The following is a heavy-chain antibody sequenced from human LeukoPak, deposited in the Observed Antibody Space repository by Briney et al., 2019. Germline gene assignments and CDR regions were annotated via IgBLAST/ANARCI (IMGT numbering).Heavy chain of an antibody. D-gene: IGHD6-13*01. CDR1: GFTFSSYG. CDR2: ISYDGSNK. CDR3: ARVSGVAAAAPYSDYGMDV. Sequence: GGSLRLSCAASGFTFSSYGMHWVRQAPGKGLEWVAVISYDGSNKYYADSVKGRFTISRDNSKNTLYLQMNSLRAEDTAVYYCARVSGVAAAAPYSDYGMDVWGQGTTVTVSS. V-gene: IGHV3-30*03. J-gene: IGHJ6*02.